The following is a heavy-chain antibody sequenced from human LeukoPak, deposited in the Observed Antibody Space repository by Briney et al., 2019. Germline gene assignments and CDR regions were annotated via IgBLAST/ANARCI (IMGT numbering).Heavy chain of an antibody. D-gene: IGHD5-18*01. CDR2: ISGSGGST. J-gene: IGHJ4*02. CDR1: GFTFSNAW. Sequence: GGSLRLSCVVSGFTFSNAWMSWIRQAPGKGLEWVSAISGSGGSTYYADSVKGRFTISRDNSKNTLYLQMNSLRAEDTAVYYCAKDHGYSYGYSERFFDYWGQGTLVTVSS. V-gene: IGHV3-23*01. CDR3: AKDHGYSYGYSERFFDY.